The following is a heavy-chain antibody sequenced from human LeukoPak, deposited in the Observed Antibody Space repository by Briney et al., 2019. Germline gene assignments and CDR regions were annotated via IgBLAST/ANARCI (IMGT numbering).Heavy chain of an antibody. CDR2: ISPDGSTT. Sequence: PGGSLRLSCAASGFTFSRYWMHWVRQAPGKGLMWVSRISPDGSTTLYADSVKGRFTISRDNAKNTLYLQMNSLGAEDTAVYYCARGQLWQTGWFDPWGQGTLVTASS. J-gene: IGHJ5*02. V-gene: IGHV3-74*03. CDR3: ARGQLWQTGWFDP. CDR1: GFTFSRYW. D-gene: IGHD5-18*01.